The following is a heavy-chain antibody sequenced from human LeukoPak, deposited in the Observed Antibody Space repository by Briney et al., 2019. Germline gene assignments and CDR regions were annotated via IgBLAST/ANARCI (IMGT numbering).Heavy chain of an antibody. CDR3: ARGYDFWSGYYSNNWFDP. CDR1: GYTFTSYG. J-gene: IGHJ5*02. D-gene: IGHD3-3*01. CDR2: MNPNSGNT. V-gene: IGHV1-8*02. Sequence: ASVKVSCKASGYTFTSYGISWVRQAPGQGLEWMGWMNPNSGNTGYAQKFQGRVTMTRNTSISTAYMELSSLRSEDTAVYYCARGYDFWSGYYSNNWFDPWGQGTLVTVSS.